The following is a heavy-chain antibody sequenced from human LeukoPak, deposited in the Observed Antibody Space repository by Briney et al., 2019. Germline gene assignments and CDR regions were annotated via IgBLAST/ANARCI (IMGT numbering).Heavy chain of an antibody. CDR2: IKQDGSEK. CDR1: GFTFSSYW. J-gene: IGHJ3*02. D-gene: IGHD3-10*01. CDR3: ASLGVQQAFDI. V-gene: IGHV3-7*01. Sequence: GGSLRLSCAASGFTFSSYWMTWVRQAPGKGLEWVANIKQDGSEKYYVDCVKGRFTIPRDNAKNSLYLQMNSLRAEDTAVYYCASLGVQQAFDIWGQGTMVTVSS.